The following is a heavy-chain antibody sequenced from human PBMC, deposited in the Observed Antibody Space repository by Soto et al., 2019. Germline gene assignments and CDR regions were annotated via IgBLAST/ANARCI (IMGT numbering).Heavy chain of an antibody. D-gene: IGHD4-17*01. J-gene: IGHJ4*02. CDR2: IYSGGST. Sequence: EVQLVESGGGLVQPGGSLRLSCAASGFTVSSNYMSWVRQAPGKGLEWVSVIYSGGSTYYADSVKGRFTISRDNSKNTLYLQMNSLRADDTAVYYCARDEGTTVTDYWGQGTLVTVSS. CDR3: ARDEGTTVTDY. V-gene: IGHV3-66*01. CDR1: GFTVSSNY.